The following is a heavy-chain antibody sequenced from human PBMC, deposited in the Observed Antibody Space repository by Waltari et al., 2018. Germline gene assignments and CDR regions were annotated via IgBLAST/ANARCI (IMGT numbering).Heavy chain of an antibody. D-gene: IGHD6-6*01. CDR3: ARDGSLGSSSDYFDY. CDR2: INPNSGGT. J-gene: IGHJ4*02. Sequence: QVQLVQSGAEVKKPGASVKVSCKASGYTFTGYYMHWLRQAPGQGLEWMGWINPNSGGTNYAQKFQGRVTMTRDTSISTAYMELSRLRSDDTAVYYCARDGSLGSSSDYFDYWGQGTLVTVSS. CDR1: GYTFTGYY. V-gene: IGHV1-2*02.